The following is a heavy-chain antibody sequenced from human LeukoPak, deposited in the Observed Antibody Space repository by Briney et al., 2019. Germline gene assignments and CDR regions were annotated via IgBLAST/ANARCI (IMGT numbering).Heavy chain of an antibody. CDR3: ARDVLGYCSSTSCRTFDY. CDR2: INPNSGGT. Sequence: GASVKVSCKASGYTFTGYYMHWVRQAPGQGLEWMGWINPNSGGTNYAQKFQGRVTMTRDTSISTAYMELSRLRSDDTAVYYCARDVLGYCSSTSCRTFDYWGQGTLVTVSS. J-gene: IGHJ4*02. D-gene: IGHD2-2*01. CDR1: GYTFTGYY. V-gene: IGHV1-2*02.